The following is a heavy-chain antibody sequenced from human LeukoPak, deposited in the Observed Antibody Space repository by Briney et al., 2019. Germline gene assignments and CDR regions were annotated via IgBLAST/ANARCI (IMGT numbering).Heavy chain of an antibody. Sequence: GGSLRLSCAASAFTFSHYAMHWVRQAPGKGLEWVAVISSDGTQKYYADSVKGRFTISRDNSKNTLYLHMHSLRADDTALYYCAKDLHGAFDYWGQGILVTVSS. CDR1: AFTFSHYA. V-gene: IGHV3-30*04. J-gene: IGHJ4*02. D-gene: IGHD3-10*01. CDR3: AKDLHGAFDY. CDR2: ISSDGTQK.